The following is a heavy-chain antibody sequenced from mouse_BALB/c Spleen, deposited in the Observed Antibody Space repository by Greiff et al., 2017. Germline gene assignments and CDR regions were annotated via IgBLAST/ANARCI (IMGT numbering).Heavy chain of an antibody. Sequence: EVQLVESGPELVKPGASVKMSCKASGYTFTSYVMHWVKQKPGQGLEWIGYINPYNDGTKYNEKFKGKATLTSDKSSSTAYMELSSLTSEDSAVYYCARSGDYYAMDYWGQGTSVTVSS. CDR1: GYTFTSYV. V-gene: IGHV1-14*01. J-gene: IGHJ4*01. D-gene: IGHD3-1*01. CDR3: ARSGDYYAMDY. CDR2: INPYNDGT.